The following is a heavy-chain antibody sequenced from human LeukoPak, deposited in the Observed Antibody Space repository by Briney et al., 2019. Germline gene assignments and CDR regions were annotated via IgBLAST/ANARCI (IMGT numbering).Heavy chain of an antibody. CDR1: GGSISSYY. V-gene: IGHV4-4*07. CDR2: IYTSGST. CDR3: TRSREGWFDP. Sequence: TSETLSLTCTVSGGSISSYYWSWIRQPAGKGLEWIGRIYTSGSTNYNPSLKSRVSMSVDTSKNQFSLKLTSVTAADTAVYYCTRSREGWFDPWGQGTLVTVSS. D-gene: IGHD1-26*01. J-gene: IGHJ5*02.